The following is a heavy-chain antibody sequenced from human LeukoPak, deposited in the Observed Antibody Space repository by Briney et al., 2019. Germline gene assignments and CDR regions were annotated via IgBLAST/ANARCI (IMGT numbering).Heavy chain of an antibody. CDR1: GDSISSTTIT. Sequence: SQTLSLTCVISGDSISSTTITWNWIRQSPSRGLEWLSRTYYRSKWNHDFAVSVKSRITVNPDTSRNQLSLQLNSVTPEDAAVYYCARGRSPNWFDLWGPGTLITVSS. CDR3: ARGRSPNWFDL. J-gene: IGHJ5*02. CDR2: TYYRSKWNH. V-gene: IGHV6-1*01.